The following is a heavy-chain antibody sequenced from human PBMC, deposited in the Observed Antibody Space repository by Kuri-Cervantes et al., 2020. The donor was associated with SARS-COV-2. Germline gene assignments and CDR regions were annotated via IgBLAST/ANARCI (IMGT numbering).Heavy chain of an antibody. CDR2: IKQDGSEK. CDR1: GFTFSSYA. V-gene: IGHV3-7*01. J-gene: IGHJ3*02. Sequence: GESLKISCAASGFTFSSYAMSWVRQAPGKGLEWVANIKQDGSEKYYVDSVKGRFTISRDNAKNSLYLQMNSLRAEDTAAYYCARDRGDAFDIWGQGTMVTVSS. CDR3: ARDRGDAFDI.